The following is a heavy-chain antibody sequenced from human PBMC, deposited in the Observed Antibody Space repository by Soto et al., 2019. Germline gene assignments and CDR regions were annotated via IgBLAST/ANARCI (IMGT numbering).Heavy chain of an antibody. J-gene: IGHJ6*02. Sequence: EVQLLESGGGLVQPGGSLRLSCAASGFTFSRFAMNWVRQAPGKGLEWVSGIGDSGSTTYYADSVKGRFTISRDNSKNTLFLQMNSLRAEDTAIYYCAKDSLGDYYDYGMDVWGQGTTVTVSS. CDR2: IGDSGSTT. CDR3: AKDSLGDYYDYGMDV. V-gene: IGHV3-23*01. CDR1: GFTFSRFA. D-gene: IGHD2-15*01.